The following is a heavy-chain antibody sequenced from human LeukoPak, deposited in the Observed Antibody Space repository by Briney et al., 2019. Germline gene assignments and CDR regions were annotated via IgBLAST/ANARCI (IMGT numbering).Heavy chain of an antibody. CDR1: GFTFSIYW. J-gene: IGHJ4*02. CDR3: ASCYVIGSSCFDY. CDR2: INSDGSST. Sequence: PGGSLRLSCAASGFTFSIYWMQWVRQAPGKGLVWVSRINSDGSSTSYADSVKGRFTISRDNAKNTLYLQMNSLRAEDTAVYYCASCYVIGSSCFDYWGQGTLVTVSS. D-gene: IGHD6-13*01. V-gene: IGHV3-74*01.